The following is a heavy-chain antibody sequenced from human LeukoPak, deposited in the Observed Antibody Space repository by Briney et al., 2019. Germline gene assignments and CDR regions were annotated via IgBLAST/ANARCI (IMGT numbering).Heavy chain of an antibody. Sequence: SVKVSCKASGGTFSSYAISWVRQAPGQGLEWMGGIIPIFGTANYAQKFQGRITITADESTSTAYMELSSLRSEDTAVYYCASSGYYRHYFDYWGQGTLVTVSS. CDR3: ASSGYYRHYFDY. J-gene: IGHJ4*02. V-gene: IGHV1-69*13. CDR1: GGTFSSYA. D-gene: IGHD3-22*01. CDR2: IIPIFGTA.